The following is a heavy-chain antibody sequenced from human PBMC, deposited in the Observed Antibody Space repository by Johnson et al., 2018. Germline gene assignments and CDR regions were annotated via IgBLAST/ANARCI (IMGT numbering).Heavy chain of an antibody. D-gene: IGHD3-22*01. Sequence: QVQLVESGPGLVKPSETLSLTCTVSGGSISGYSWSWIRQPPGKRLEWLGYIYHSGSTKYNPSLNSRVTMSVDASKNQCSLQLNSVTAADTAVYYCARYVSSSGYVHHWGQGTLVTVSS. V-gene: IGHV4-59*01. CDR1: GGSISGYS. CDR2: IYHSGST. J-gene: IGHJ1*01. CDR3: ARYVSSSGYVHH.